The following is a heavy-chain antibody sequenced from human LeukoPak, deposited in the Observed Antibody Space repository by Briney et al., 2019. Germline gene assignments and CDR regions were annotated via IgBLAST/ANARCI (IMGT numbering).Heavy chain of an antibody. J-gene: IGHJ5*02. CDR3: AREGQYYYGSGSRKQKRWFDP. Sequence: PSETLSLTCAVHGGSFSGYYWSWIRQPPGKGLEWIGEINHSGSTNYNPSLKSRVTISVDTSKNQFSLKLSSVTAADTAVYYCAREGQYYYGSGSRKQKRWFDPWGQGTLVTVSS. V-gene: IGHV4-34*01. D-gene: IGHD3-10*01. CDR1: GGSFSGYY. CDR2: INHSGST.